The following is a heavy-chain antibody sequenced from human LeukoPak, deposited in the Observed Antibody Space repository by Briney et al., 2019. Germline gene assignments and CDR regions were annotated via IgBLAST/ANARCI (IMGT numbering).Heavy chain of an antibody. J-gene: IGHJ1*01. CDR2: IRYDGSNK. V-gene: IGHV3-30*02. CDR3: AKGKDVWGSYRTEFDF. Sequence: GGSLRLSCAASGFTFSSYGMHWVRQAPGKGLEWVAFIRYDGSNKYYADSVKGRFTISRDNSKNTVYLQMNSLRAADTAVYYCAKGKDVWGSYRTEFDFWGQGTLVTVSS. D-gene: IGHD3-16*02. CDR1: GFTFSSYG.